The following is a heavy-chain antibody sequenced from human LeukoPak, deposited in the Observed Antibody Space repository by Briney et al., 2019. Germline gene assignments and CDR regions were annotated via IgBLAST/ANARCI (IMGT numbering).Heavy chain of an antibody. J-gene: IGHJ6*04. CDR2: ISSNGDST. Sequence: PGGFLRLSCAASGFTFSSYEMHWVRQAPGKGLEYVSAISSNGDSTYYANFVKGRFIISRDNSKNTLYLQMGSLRPEDMAVYYCARDRPGDVWGEGTTVTVSS. CDR3: ARDRPGDV. CDR1: GFTFSSYE. V-gene: IGHV3-64*01.